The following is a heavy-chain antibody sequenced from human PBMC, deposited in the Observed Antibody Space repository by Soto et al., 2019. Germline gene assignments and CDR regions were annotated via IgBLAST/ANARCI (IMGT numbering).Heavy chain of an antibody. J-gene: IGHJ4*02. Sequence: QVHLVQSGAEVKKPGASVKVSCKCSGYTFTSYGITWVRQAPGQGLEWMGWISAHNDNTDYAQKLQGRVTVTRDTSTSTAYRELRSLRSDDTAVYYCARGRYGDYWGKGALVTVSS. V-gene: IGHV1-18*01. CDR1: GYTFTSYG. D-gene: IGHD1-1*01. CDR2: ISAHNDNT. CDR3: ARGRYGDY.